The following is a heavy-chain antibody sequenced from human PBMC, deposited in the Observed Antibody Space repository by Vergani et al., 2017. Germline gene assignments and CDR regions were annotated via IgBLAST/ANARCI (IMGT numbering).Heavy chain of an antibody. D-gene: IGHD1-26*01. CDR1: GFTFSSYA. J-gene: IGHJ4*02. Sequence: EVQLLESGGGLVQPGGSLRLSCAASGFTFSSYAMSWVRQAPGKGLEWVSAISGSGGTVYSADSVKGRFTISRDNAKNSLYLQMNSLRAEDTAVYYCARNRYSGSYDGYWGQGTLVTVSS. V-gene: IGHV3-23*01. CDR2: ISGSGGTV. CDR3: ARNRYSGSYDGY.